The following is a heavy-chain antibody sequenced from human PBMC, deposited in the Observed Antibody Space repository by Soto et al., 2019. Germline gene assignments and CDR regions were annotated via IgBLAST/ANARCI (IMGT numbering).Heavy chain of an antibody. CDR2: ISSSSSYI. D-gene: IGHD6-13*01. V-gene: IGHV3-21*01. CDR1: GFTFSSYS. J-gene: IGHJ6*02. Sequence: GGSLRLSCAASGFTFSSYSMNWVRQAPGKGLEWVSSISSSSSYIYYADSVKGRFTISRDNAKNSLYLQMNSLRAEDTAVYYCAGGFSPSYSSSWYYYYGMDVWGQGTTVTVSS. CDR3: AGGFSPSYSSSWYYYYGMDV.